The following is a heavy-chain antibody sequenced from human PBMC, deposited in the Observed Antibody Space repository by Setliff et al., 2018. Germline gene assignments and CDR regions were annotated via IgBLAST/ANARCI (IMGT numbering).Heavy chain of an antibody. V-gene: IGHV3-7*01. J-gene: IGHJ4*02. CDR2: INPDGSEE. CDR3: FGAGTCSY. Sequence: GGSLRLSCGASGFTYNNDWVSWVRQAPGKGLEWLASINPDGSEEYYVDSVKGRFTISRDNAKNSLSLQMNSLRTEDTAVYYCFGAGTCSYWGQGTLVTVSS. D-gene: IGHD3-10*01. CDR1: GFTYNNDW.